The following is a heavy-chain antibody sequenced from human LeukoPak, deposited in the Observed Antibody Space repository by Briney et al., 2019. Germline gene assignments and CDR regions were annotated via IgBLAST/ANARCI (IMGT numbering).Heavy chain of an antibody. Sequence: SETLSLTCTVSGGSISSYYWGWIRQPAGKGLEWIGRIYTSGTTHYNPSLKSRVTMSVDTSKNQFSLKLSSVTAADTAVYYCARLSTVTTSFDYWGQGTLVTVSS. CDR1: GGSISSYY. CDR3: ARLSTVTTSFDY. V-gene: IGHV4-4*07. J-gene: IGHJ4*02. CDR2: IYTSGTT. D-gene: IGHD4-17*01.